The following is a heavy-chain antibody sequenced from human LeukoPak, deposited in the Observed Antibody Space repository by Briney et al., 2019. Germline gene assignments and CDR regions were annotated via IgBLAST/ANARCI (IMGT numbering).Heavy chain of an antibody. D-gene: IGHD6-13*01. J-gene: IGHJ4*02. V-gene: IGHV3-74*01. CDR3: ARGYDSSSRFDS. CDR1: GFPLSNYW. Sequence: GGSLRLSCAASGFPLSNYWMHWVRQAPGSGLVWVSRVNSDGSTTNYADSMKGPFTISRHNAENTLYMRMNSVRPEDTAVYYCARGYDSSSRFDSWGQGTLVTVSS. CDR2: VNSDGSTT.